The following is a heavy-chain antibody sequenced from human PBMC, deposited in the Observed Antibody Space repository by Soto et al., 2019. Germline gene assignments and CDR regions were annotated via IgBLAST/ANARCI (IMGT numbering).Heavy chain of an antibody. CDR2: ISGSGGSA. D-gene: IGHD6-19*01. CDR1: AFTFSNYA. J-gene: IGHJ3*01. Sequence: LRLSCAASAFTFSNYAMNWVRQAPGKGLEWVSVISGSGGSASYADSVQGRFTISRDNSKNTLYLQMNSLRAEDTAIYYCVREDSAWDSRGSFDFWGRGTMVTVSS. CDR3: VREDSAWDSRGSFDF. V-gene: IGHV3-23*01.